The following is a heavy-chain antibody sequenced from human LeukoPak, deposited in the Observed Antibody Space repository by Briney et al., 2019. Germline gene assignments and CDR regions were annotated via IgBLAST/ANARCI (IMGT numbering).Heavy chain of an antibody. J-gene: IGHJ5*02. CDR3: ARQYCSSTSCYDP. CDR2: IYPGDSDT. D-gene: IGHD2-2*01. CDR1: GYSFTDYW. Sequence: GESLKISCKGSGYSFTDYWIGWVRQMPGKGLEWMGIIYPGDSDTRYSPSFQGQVTISADKSISTAYLQWSSLKASDTAMYYCARQYCSSTSCYDPWGQGTLVTVSS. V-gene: IGHV5-51*01.